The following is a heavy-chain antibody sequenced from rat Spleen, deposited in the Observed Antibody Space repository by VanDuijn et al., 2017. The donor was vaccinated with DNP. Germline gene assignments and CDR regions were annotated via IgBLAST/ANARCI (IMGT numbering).Heavy chain of an antibody. Sequence: EVQLQESGPGLVKPSQSLSLTCSVTGYSITSSYRWNWIRKFPGNKMEWVGHISYSGRTTYNPSLKSRISITRDTSKNQFFLQLSSVTTEETATYYCARWPGYNPPYAMDAWGQGTSVTVSS. V-gene: IGHV3-1*01. CDR2: ISYSGRT. D-gene: IGHD1-4*01. CDR1: GYSITSSY. J-gene: IGHJ4*01. CDR3: ARWPGYNPPYAMDA.